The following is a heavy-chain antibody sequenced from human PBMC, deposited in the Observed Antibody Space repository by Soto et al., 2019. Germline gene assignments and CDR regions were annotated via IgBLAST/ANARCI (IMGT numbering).Heavy chain of an antibody. CDR2: IYYSGTT. CDR3: AKPWVPSITDRPPRFDY. D-gene: IGHD6-6*01. V-gene: IGHV4-31*03. CDR1: GGSVSSGGYY. J-gene: IGHJ4*02. Sequence: TLSLHCPVSGGSVSSGGYYWSWIRQHPGTGLEWIGYIYYSGTTYFNPSLKSRASISLDTSKNEFSLYLQMNNLRAEDTALYYCAKPWVPSITDRPPRFDYWGRGTLVTVSS.